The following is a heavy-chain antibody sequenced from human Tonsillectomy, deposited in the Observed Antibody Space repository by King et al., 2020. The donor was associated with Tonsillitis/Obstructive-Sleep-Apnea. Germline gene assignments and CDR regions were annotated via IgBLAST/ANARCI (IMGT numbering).Heavy chain of an antibody. Sequence: QLQESGPGLVKPSETLSLTCTVSGGSISSSSYYWGWIRQPPGKGLEWIGTIYYRGSTYNNPSLKSRVTISVDTSKNQFSLKLSSVTAAATAVYYCATRGDSGATTPFDYWGQGTLLTVSS. D-gene: IGHD1-26*01. V-gene: IGHV4-39*01. CDR1: GGSISSSSYY. CDR2: IYYRGST. CDR3: ATRGDSGATTPFDY. J-gene: IGHJ4*02.